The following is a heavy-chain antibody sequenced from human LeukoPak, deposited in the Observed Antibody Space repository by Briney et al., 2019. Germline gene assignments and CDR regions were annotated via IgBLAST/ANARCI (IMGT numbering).Heavy chain of an antibody. D-gene: IGHD2-2*01. J-gene: IGHJ6*03. CDR2: IYYSGST. CDR1: GGSISSYY. V-gene: IGHV4-59*01. Sequence: SETLSLTCTVSGGSISSYYWSWIRQPPGKGLEWIGYIYYSGSTNYNPSLKSRVTISVDTSKNQFSLKLSSVTAADTAVYYCAREYCSSTSCYGRHDYYYYYMDVWGKGTTVTVSS. CDR3: AREYCSSTSCYGRHDYYYYYMDV.